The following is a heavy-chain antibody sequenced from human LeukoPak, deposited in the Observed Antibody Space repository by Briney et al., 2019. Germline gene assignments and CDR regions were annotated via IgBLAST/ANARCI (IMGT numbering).Heavy chain of an antibody. D-gene: IGHD6-19*01. V-gene: IGHV3-74*01. Sequence: GGSLRPSCAASGFAFSRDWMHWVRQAPGKGLVWVSRIEGDGSSTTYADYVKGRFTISRDNAKNSLYLQMNSLRAEDTAVYYCARDAVNDAFGIWGQGTMVTVSS. CDR2: IEGDGSST. J-gene: IGHJ3*02. CDR1: GFAFSRDW. CDR3: ARDAVNDAFGI.